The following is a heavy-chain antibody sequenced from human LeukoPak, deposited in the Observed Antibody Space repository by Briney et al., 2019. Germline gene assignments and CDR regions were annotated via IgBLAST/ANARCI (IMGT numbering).Heavy chain of an antibody. CDR1: GFTFSSYA. V-gene: IGHV3-30-3*01. CDR3: AKAIFSYCSSTSCAGAFDI. Sequence: GGSLRLSCAASGFTFSSYAMHWVRQAPGKGLEWVAVISYDGSNKYYADSVKGRFTISRDNSKNTLYLQMNSLRAEDMALYYCAKAIFSYCSSTSCAGAFDIWGQGTMVTVSS. J-gene: IGHJ3*02. D-gene: IGHD2-2*01. CDR2: ISYDGSNK.